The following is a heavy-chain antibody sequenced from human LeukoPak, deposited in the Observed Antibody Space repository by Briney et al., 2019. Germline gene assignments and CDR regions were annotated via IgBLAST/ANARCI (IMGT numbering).Heavy chain of an antibody. V-gene: IGHV3-30*18. CDR2: ISYDGSNK. D-gene: IGHD3-16*01. Sequence: GRSLRLSCAASGFTFSSYGMHWVRQAPGKGLEWVAVISYDGSNKYYADSVKGRFTISRDNSKNTLYLQMNSLRAEDTAVYYCAKSYDYVWGSFGDWGQGTLVTVSS. J-gene: IGHJ4*02. CDR1: GFTFSSYG. CDR3: AKSYDYVWGSFGD.